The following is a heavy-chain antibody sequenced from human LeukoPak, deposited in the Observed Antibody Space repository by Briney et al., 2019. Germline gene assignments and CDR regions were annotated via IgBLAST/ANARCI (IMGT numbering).Heavy chain of an antibody. J-gene: IGHJ4*02. CDR3: ARGNYAGY. V-gene: IGHV3-15*05. D-gene: IGHD2-2*01. CDR2: IKSKTDGGTT. Sequence: GGSLRLSCAASGFTFSNAWMSWARQAPGKGLEWVGRIKSKTDGGTTDYAAPVKGRFTISRDNAKNTLYLQMNSLRAEDTAVYYCARGNYAGYWGQGTLVTVSS. CDR1: GFTFSNAW.